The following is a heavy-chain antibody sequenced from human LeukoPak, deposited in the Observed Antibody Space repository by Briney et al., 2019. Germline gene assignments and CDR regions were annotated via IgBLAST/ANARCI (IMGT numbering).Heavy chain of an antibody. CDR1: GFTFSSYE. V-gene: IGHV3-48*03. CDR2: ISSSGSTI. Sequence: GGSLRLSCATSGFTFSSYEMNWVRQAPGKGLEWVSYISSSGSTIYYANSVKGRFTISRDNAKNSLYLQMNSLRAEDTAVYYCAELGITMIGGVWGKGTTVTISS. CDR3: AELGITMIGGV. D-gene: IGHD3-10*02. J-gene: IGHJ6*04.